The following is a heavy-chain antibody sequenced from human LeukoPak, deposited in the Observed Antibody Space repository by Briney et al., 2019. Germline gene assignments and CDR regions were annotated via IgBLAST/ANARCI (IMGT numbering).Heavy chain of an antibody. CDR1: GFTFSSYA. CDR2: ISGSGGST. J-gene: IGHJ4*02. V-gene: IGHV3-23*01. D-gene: IGHD3-22*01. Sequence: GGSLRLSCAASGFTFSSYAMSWVRQAPGKGLEWVSAISGSGGSTYYADSVKGRFTISRDNSKNTLYLQMNSLRAEDTAVYYCARDWGYNDYYDSSGYYYPSYWGQGTLVTVSS. CDR3: ARDWGYNDYYDSSGYYYPSY.